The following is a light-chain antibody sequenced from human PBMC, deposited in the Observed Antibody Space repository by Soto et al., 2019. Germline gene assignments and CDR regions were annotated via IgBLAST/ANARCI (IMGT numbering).Light chain of an antibody. Sequence: DIQMTQSASSVSASVGDRVTITCRASQDISSCLAWFQQKPGEAPSLLIYTASSLHSGVPSRFSGSGSGTDFTLTITSLQPEDFATHYCQQGHSFPHTFGGGTKVEIK. J-gene: IGKJ4*01. CDR3: QQGHSFPHT. CDR2: TAS. V-gene: IGKV1-12*01. CDR1: QDISSC.